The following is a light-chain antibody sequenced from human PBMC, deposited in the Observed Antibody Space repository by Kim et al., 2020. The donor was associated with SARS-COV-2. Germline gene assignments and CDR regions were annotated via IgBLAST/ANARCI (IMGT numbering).Light chain of an antibody. CDR3: QQYDNLPYT. V-gene: IGKV1-33*01. J-gene: IGKJ2*01. Sequence: DIQMTQSPSPLSASVGDRVTITCQASQDISNYLNWYQQKPGKAPKLLIYDASNLETGVPSRFSGSGSGTDFTFTISSLQPGDIATYYCQQYDNLPYTFGQGTKLEI. CDR2: DAS. CDR1: QDISNY.